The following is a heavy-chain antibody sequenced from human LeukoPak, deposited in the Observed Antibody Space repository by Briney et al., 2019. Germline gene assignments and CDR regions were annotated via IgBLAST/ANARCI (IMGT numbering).Heavy chain of an antibody. CDR3: VRYRSDYSMQY. J-gene: IGHJ4*02. V-gene: IGHV3-30*03. D-gene: IGHD4-11*01. CDR2: ISYDGSNK. CDR1: GFTFSNYG. Sequence: GGSLRLSCTASGFTFSNYGMHWIRQAPGKGLEWVAVISYDGSNKYYADSAKGRFTISRDNSKNTLYLQMNSLRVEDTAVYYCVRYRSDYSMQYWGPGTLVTVSS.